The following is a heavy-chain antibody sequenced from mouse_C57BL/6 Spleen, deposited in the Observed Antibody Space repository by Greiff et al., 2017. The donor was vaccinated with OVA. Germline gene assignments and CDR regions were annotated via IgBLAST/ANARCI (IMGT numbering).Heavy chain of an antibody. V-gene: IGHV5-12*01. CDR1: GFTFSDYY. CDR3: ARGGTGDYFDY. D-gene: IGHD3-3*01. J-gene: IGHJ2*01. CDR2: ISNGGGST. Sequence: EVKLMESGGGLVQPGGSLKLSCAASGFTFSDYYMYWVRQTPEKRLEWVAYISNGGGSTYYPDTVKGRFTISRDNAKNTLYLQMSRLKSEDTAMYYCARGGTGDYFDYWGQGTTLTVSS.